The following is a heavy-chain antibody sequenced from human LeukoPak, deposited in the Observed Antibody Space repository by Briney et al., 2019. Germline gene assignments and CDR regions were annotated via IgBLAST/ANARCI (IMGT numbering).Heavy chain of an antibody. Sequence: KPSETLSLTCAVYGGSFSGYYWSRIRQPPGKGLEWIGEINHSGSTNYNPSLKSRVTISVDTSKNQFSLKLSSVTAADTAVYYCARGRYCSSTSCYTGYYYMDVWGKGTTVTVSS. J-gene: IGHJ6*03. CDR1: GGSFSGYY. CDR3: ARGRYCSSTSCYTGYYYMDV. V-gene: IGHV4-34*01. CDR2: INHSGST. D-gene: IGHD2-2*02.